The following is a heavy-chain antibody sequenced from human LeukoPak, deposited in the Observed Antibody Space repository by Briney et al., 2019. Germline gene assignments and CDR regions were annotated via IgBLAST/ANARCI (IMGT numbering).Heavy chain of an antibody. Sequence: GGSLRLSCAASGFDFSIYWMTWVRQAPGKGLEWVANIKQDGNERYYVDSVKGRFTISRDNAKNSVFLQMDSLRAEDTAMYYCTSAYYLDYWGQGTLVTVSS. CDR1: GFDFSIYW. J-gene: IGHJ4*02. CDR2: IKQDGNER. CDR3: TSAYYLDY. D-gene: IGHD3-16*01. V-gene: IGHV3-7*01.